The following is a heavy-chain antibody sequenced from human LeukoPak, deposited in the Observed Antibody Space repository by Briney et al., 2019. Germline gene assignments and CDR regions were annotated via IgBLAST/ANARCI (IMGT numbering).Heavy chain of an antibody. V-gene: IGHV1-24*01. Sequence: ASVKVSCKVSGYTLTELSMHWVRQAPGKGLEWMGGFDPEDGETIYAQKFQGRVTMTEDTSTDTACMELSSLRSEDTAVYYCARSAGYSSGWYHKEAFGMDVWGQGTTVTVSS. CDR2: FDPEDGET. J-gene: IGHJ6*02. CDR1: GYTLTELS. CDR3: ARSAGYSSGWYHKEAFGMDV. D-gene: IGHD6-19*01.